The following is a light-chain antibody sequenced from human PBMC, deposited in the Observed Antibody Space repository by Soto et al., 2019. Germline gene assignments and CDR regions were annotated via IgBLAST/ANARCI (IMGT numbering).Light chain of an antibody. V-gene: IGKV4-1*01. CDR3: QQDYSTPLT. J-gene: IGKJ1*01. Sequence: DIVLTQSPDSLAVSLGERATINCKSSQSVLYSSNNKNYLAWYQQKPGQPPKLLIYWASTRESGVPDRFSGSGSGTDFTLTISNLQAEDVAVYYCQQDYSTPLTFGQGTKVEIK. CDR2: WAS. CDR1: QSVLYSSNNKNY.